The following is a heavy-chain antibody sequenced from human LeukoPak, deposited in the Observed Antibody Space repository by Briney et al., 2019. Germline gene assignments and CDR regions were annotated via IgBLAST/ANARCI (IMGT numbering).Heavy chain of an antibody. CDR1: GYTFTNYY. CDR2: INPSIGIA. Sequence: ASVKVSCKASGYTFTNYYMHWVRQGPGQGLEWMGIINPSIGIAGYAQRFQGRVTMTRATSPRTVYMEGTSVRSDEPAPHDSARGLDIAVVEAAKNWFDPWGQGTLVTVSA. V-gene: IGHV1-46*01. D-gene: IGHD2-15*01. J-gene: IGHJ5*02. CDR3: ARGLDIAVVEAAKNWFDP.